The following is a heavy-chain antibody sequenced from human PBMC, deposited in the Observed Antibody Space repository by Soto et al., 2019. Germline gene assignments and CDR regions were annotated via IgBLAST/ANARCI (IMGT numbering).Heavy chain of an antibody. J-gene: IGHJ3*02. CDR1: GGFVTSGSYY. Sequence: QVQLQQWGAGLLKPSETLSLTCAVYGGFVTSGSYYWSWIRQPPGKGLEWIGEMSHSGGTHFNPTLKSRGTISVDTSKNQFTLKMCSVTAADTALYYCARVERGTATTVVDAFDIWGPGTMVTVSS. D-gene: IGHD1-1*01. V-gene: IGHV4-34*01. CDR3: ARVERGTATTVVDAFDI. CDR2: MSHSGGT.